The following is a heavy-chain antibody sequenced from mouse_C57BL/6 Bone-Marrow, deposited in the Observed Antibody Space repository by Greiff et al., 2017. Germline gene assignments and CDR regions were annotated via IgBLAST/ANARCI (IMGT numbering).Heavy chain of an antibody. CDR2: INPNNGGT. V-gene: IGHV1-18*01. CDR3: ARGGSYAY. Sequence: VQLQQSGPELVKPGASVKIPCKASGYTFTDYNMDWVKQSHGKSLEWIGDINPNNGGTIYTQKFKGKATLTVATSSSTAYMELRSLTSEDTAVYYCARGGSYAYWGQGTLVTVSA. CDR1: GYTFTDYN. D-gene: IGHD1-1*02. J-gene: IGHJ3*01.